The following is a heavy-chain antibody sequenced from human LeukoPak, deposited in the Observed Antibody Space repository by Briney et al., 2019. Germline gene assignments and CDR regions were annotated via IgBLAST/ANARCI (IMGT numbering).Heavy chain of an antibody. CDR3: TTGPVVAILWFGESIVDY. J-gene: IGHJ4*02. D-gene: IGHD3-10*01. CDR2: IKSKTDGGTT. Sequence: GGSLRLSCAASGFTFSSYSMNWVRQAPGKGLEWVGRIKSKTDGGTTDYAAPVKGRFTISRDDSKNTLYLQMNSLKTEDTAVYYCTTGPVVAILWFGESIVDYWGQGTLVTVSS. V-gene: IGHV3-15*01. CDR1: GFTFSSYS.